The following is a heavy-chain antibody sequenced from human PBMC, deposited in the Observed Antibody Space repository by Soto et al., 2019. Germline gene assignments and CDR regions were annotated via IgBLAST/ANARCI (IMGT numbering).Heavy chain of an antibody. CDR3: AREYTAWPLAYGLDV. CDR2: ISSRSDI. Sequence: GGSLRLSCEASGFTFSNAWMNWVRQGPGKGLEWVSSISSRSDIYYADSVKGRFTISRDNAKNSVSLQMNSLRAEDTAVYYCAREYTAWPLAYGLDVWGQGTTVTVSS. CDR1: GFTFSNAW. D-gene: IGHD2-2*02. J-gene: IGHJ6*02. V-gene: IGHV3-21*01.